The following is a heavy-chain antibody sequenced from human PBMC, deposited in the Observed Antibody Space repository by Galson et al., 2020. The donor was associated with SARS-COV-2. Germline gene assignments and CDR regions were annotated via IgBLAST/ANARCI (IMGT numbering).Heavy chain of an antibody. V-gene: IGHV1-2*02. CDR2: INPNSGGT. CDR3: ARDQLRYFDWLLTYYYYGMDV. J-gene: IGHJ6*02. D-gene: IGHD3-9*01. CDR1: GYTFTGYY. Sequence: ASVKVSCKASGYTFTGYYMHWVRQAPGQGLEWMGWINPNSGGTNYAQKFQGRVTMTRDTSISTAYMELSRLRSDDTAVYYRARDQLRYFDWLLTYYYYGMDVWGQGTTVTVSS.